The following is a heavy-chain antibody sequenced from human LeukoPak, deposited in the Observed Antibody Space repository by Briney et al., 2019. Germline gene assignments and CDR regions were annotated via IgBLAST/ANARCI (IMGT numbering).Heavy chain of an antibody. CDR2: MYYSGST. Sequence: SETLSLTCSVSGDSISSNNYYSGWIRKPPGKGLEWLGRMYYSGSTYVHAYRKSRVTISVDTSKNRFSLKLSPVTAADTAVYYCARRVGGFGESASNLFHPWGQGTLVTVSS. CDR3: ARRVGGFGESASNLFHP. CDR1: GDSISSNNYY. J-gene: IGHJ5*02. V-gene: IGHV4-39*01. D-gene: IGHD3-10*01.